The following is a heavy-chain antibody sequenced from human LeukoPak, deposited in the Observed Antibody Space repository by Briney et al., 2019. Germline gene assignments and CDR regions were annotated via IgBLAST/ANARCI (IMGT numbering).Heavy chain of an antibody. V-gene: IGHV4-39*01. CDR3: ARGRDGHNLLGASFDY. J-gene: IGHJ4*02. CDR2: MYCSGST. Sequence: SETLSLTCTVSGGSISSSSYYWGWIRQSPGKGLEWIGNMYCSGSTYYNPSLKSRVTISVDTSKNQFSLKLSSVTAVDTAVYYCARGRDGHNLLGASFDYRGQGSLVTVSS. CDR1: GGSISSSSYY. D-gene: IGHD5-24*01.